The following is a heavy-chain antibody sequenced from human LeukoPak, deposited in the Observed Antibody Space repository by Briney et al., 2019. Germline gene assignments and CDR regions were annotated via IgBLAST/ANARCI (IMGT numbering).Heavy chain of an antibody. J-gene: IGHJ4*02. V-gene: IGHV1-69*13. D-gene: IGHD3-22*01. Sequence: SVKVSCKPSGGTFNSYPISWVRQAPGQGLEWMGGIIPIFSTTDYAQDFQGRVTITADESTTTAYMELSSLRSEDTAVYYCAKDWYYYDSSGYYPDYWGQGTLVTVSS. CDR1: GGTFNSYP. CDR2: IIPIFSTT. CDR3: AKDWYYYDSSGYYPDY.